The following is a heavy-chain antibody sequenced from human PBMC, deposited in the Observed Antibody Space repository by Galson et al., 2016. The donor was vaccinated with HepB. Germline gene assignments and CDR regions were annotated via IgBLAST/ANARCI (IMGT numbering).Heavy chain of an antibody. V-gene: IGHV3-23*01. J-gene: IGHJ4*02. CDR3: ARATVTTVSRFDY. Sequence: SLRLSCAASGFTFSSYAMSWVRQAPGKGLEWVSSITGSGGATYYADSVKGRFTIPRDSSKNTLYLQMNSLRAEDTALYYCARATVTTVSRFDYWGQGTLVSVSS. D-gene: IGHD4-17*01. CDR2: ITGSGGAT. CDR1: GFTFSSYA.